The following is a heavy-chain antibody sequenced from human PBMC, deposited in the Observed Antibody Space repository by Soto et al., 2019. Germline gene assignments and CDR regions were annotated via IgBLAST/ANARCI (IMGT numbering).Heavy chain of an antibody. Sequence: GESQKISCKGSEYRFTSYWISWVRQMPGKGLAWMGRIDPSDSYTNYSPSFQGHVTTSADKSISTAYLQWSSLKASDTAMYYCARHPPYCSGGSCYPTLHGMDVWGQGTTVTVSS. D-gene: IGHD2-15*01. CDR3: ARHPPYCSGGSCYPTLHGMDV. CDR1: EYRFTSYW. V-gene: IGHV5-10-1*01. CDR2: IDPSDSYT. J-gene: IGHJ6*02.